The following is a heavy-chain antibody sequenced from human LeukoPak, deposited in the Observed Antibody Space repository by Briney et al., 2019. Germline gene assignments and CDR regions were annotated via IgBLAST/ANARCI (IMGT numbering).Heavy chain of an antibody. CDR3: ARDGLGWLRPYYFDY. J-gene: IGHJ4*02. CDR2: ISAYNGNT. D-gene: IGHD5-12*01. Sequence: ASVKVSCKASGYTFTSYGISWVRQAPGQGLEWMGWISAYNGNTNYAQKLQGRATMTTDTSTSTAYMELRSLRSDDTAVYYCARDGLGWLRPYYFDYWGQGTLVTVSS. V-gene: IGHV1-18*04. CDR1: GYTFTSYG.